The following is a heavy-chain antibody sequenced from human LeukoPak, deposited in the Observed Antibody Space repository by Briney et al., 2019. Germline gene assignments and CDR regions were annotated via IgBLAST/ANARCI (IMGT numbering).Heavy chain of an antibody. Sequence: ASVKVSCKASGYTFTSYYMHWVRQAPGQGLEWMGWINPNSGGTNYAQKFQGWVTMTRDTSISTAYMELSRLRSDDTAVYYCARGRGSGSSSSPHNWFDPWGQGTLVTVSS. CDR2: INPNSGGT. J-gene: IGHJ5*02. CDR1: GYTFTSYY. D-gene: IGHD6-13*01. CDR3: ARGRGSGSSSSPHNWFDP. V-gene: IGHV1-2*04.